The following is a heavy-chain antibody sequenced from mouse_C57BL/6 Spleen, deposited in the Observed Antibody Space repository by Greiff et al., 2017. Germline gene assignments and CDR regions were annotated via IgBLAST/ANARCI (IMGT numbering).Heavy chain of an antibody. J-gene: IGHJ4*01. V-gene: IGHV1-7*01. CDR3: AKNYNDAMDY. CDR1: GYTFTSYW. CDR2: INPSSGYT. Sequence: VQLQQSGAELAKPGASVKLSCKASGYTFTSYWMPWVKQRPGQGLEWIGYINPSSGYTKYNQKFKDKATLTADKSSRTAYMQLSSLTYEDSTVYNCAKNYNDAMDYWGQGTSVTVSA. D-gene: IGHD1-3*01.